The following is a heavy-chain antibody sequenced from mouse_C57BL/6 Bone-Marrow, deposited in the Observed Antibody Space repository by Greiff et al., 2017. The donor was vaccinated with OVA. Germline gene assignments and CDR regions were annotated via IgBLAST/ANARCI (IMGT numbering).Heavy chain of an antibody. V-gene: IGHV1-81*01. J-gene: IGHJ1*03. CDR2: INPRSGNT. Sequence: VQLQQSGAELARPGASVKLSRKASGYTFTSYGISWVKQRTGQGLEWIGEINPRSGNTYYNEKLKGKATLTADKSSSTAYMELRSLTSEDSAVYFCARWELDWYFDVWGTGTTVTVSS. CDR3: ARWELDWYFDV. CDR1: GYTFTSYG. D-gene: IGHD4-1*01.